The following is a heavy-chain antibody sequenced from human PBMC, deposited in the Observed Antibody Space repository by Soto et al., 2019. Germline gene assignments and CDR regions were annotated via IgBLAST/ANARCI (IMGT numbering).Heavy chain of an antibody. CDR3: AKATYDSSGYYFVY. D-gene: IGHD3-22*01. J-gene: IGHJ4*02. Sequence: GGSLRLSCAASGFTFSSYAMHWARQAPGKGLEWVAVISYDGSNKYYADSVKGRFTISRDNSKNTLYLQMNSLRAEDTAVYYCAKATYDSSGYYFVYWGQGTLVTVSS. CDR2: ISYDGSNK. CDR1: GFTFSSYA. V-gene: IGHV3-30*04.